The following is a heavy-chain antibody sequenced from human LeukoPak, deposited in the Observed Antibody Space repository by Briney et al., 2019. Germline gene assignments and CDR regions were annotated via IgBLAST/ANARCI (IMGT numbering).Heavy chain of an antibody. D-gene: IGHD3-22*01. J-gene: IGHJ4*02. Sequence: GRSLRLSCAASGFTFSSYAMHWVRQAPGKGLEWVAVISYDGSNKYYADSVKGRFTISRDNSKNTLYLQMNSLRAEDTAVYYCARDLGGERYDSSGILDYWGQGTLVTVSS. CDR2: ISYDGSNK. CDR3: ARDLGGERYDSSGILDY. CDR1: GFTFSSYA. V-gene: IGHV3-30*04.